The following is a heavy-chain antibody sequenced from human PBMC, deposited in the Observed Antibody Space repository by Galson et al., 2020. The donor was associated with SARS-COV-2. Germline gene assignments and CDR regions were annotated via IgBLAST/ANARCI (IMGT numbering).Heavy chain of an antibody. CDR2: ISYEGSIK. Sequence: GGSLRLSCAASGFTFTNYGMHWVRQAPGKGLEWVALISYEGSIKYYADSVKGRFTISRDSSKNTLYLQMNSLSAGDTAVYYCAMRKELFWLGELNQGLDVWGQGTTVTVS. CDR3: AMRKELFWLGELNQGLDV. CDR1: GFTFTNYG. J-gene: IGHJ6*02. V-gene: IGHV3-30*03. D-gene: IGHD3-10*01.